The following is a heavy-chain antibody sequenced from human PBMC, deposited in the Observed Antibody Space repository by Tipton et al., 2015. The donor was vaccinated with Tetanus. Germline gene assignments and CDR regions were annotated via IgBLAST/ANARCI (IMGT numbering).Heavy chain of an antibody. CDR2: IYYSGST. J-gene: IGHJ4*02. V-gene: IGHV4-61*01. CDR3: ARDRSGSYKGSYYFDY. D-gene: IGHD1-26*01. Sequence: TLSLTCTVSGGSVSSGSYYWSWIRQPPGKGLEWIGYIYYSGSTNYNPSLKSRVTISVDTSKNQFSLKLSSVTAADTAVYYCARDRSGSYKGSYYFDYWGQGTLVTVSS. CDR1: GGSVSSGSYY.